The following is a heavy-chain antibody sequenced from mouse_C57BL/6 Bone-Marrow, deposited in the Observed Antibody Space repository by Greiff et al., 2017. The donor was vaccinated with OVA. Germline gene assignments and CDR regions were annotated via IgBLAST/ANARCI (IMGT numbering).Heavy chain of an antibody. D-gene: IGHD1-1*01. V-gene: IGHV1-19*01. J-gene: IGHJ4*01. CDR2: INPYNGGT. CDR1: GYTFTDYY. Sequence: EVKLMESGPVLVKPGASVKMSCKASGYTFTDYYMNWVKQSHGKSLEWIGVINPYNGGTSYNQKFKGKATLTVDKSSSTAYMELNSLTSEDSAVYYCGYYGSSSLYYYAMDYWGQGTSVTVSS. CDR3: GYYGSSSLYYYAMDY.